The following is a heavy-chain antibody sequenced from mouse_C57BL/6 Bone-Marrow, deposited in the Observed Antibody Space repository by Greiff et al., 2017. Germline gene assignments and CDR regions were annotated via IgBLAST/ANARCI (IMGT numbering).Heavy chain of an antibody. Sequence: EVQLVESGGGLVKPGGSLKLSCAASGFTFSSYTLSWVRQTPEKRLEWVATISGGGGNTYYPDSVKGRFTISRDNAKDTLYLQMSSLRSEDTALYYCARLYCYGSSYDYAMDYGGQGTSGTVSS. CDR3: ARLYCYGSSYDYAMDY. D-gene: IGHD1-1*01. CDR1: GFTFSSYT. V-gene: IGHV5-9*01. CDR2: ISGGGGNT. J-gene: IGHJ4*01.